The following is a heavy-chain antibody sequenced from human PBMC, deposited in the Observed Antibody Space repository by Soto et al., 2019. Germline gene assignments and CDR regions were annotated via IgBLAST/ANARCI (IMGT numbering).Heavy chain of an antibody. CDR2: ISGSGGSP. D-gene: IGHD3-10*01. V-gene: IGHV3-23*01. Sequence: GGSLRLSCAASGFTFSNYAMNWVRQAPGKGLEWVSTISGSGGSPYYADSVEGRFTISRDNAKNSLYLQMNSLRVEDTAVYYCARDPSFGALDYWGQGALVTVSS. J-gene: IGHJ4*02. CDR3: ARDPSFGALDY. CDR1: GFTFSNYA.